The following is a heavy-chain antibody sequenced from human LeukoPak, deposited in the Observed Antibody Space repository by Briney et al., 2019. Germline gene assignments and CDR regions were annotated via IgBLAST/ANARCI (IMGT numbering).Heavy chain of an antibody. V-gene: IGHV4-59*12. J-gene: IGHJ5*02. CDR3: ARSIAVAGTWWFDP. D-gene: IGHD6-19*01. CDR2: IYYSGST. CDR1: GGSISSYY. Sequence: SETLSLTCTVSGGSISSYYWSWIRQPPGKGLEWIGYIYYSGSTNYNPSLKSRVTISVDTSKNQFSLKLSSVTAADTAVYYCARSIAVAGTWWFDPWGQGTLVTVSS.